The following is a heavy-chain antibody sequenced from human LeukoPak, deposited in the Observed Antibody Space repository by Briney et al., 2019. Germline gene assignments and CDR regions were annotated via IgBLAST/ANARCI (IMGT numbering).Heavy chain of an antibody. D-gene: IGHD3-10*01. CDR1: GGSFSGYY. Sequence: SETLSLTCAVYGGSFSGYYWSWIRQPPGKGLEWIGEINHSGSTNYNPSLKSRATISVDTSKNQFSLKLSSVTAADTAVYYCARLGYYYGSGSYYHAFDIWGQGTMVTVSS. V-gene: IGHV4-34*01. CDR3: ARLGYYYGSGSYYHAFDI. CDR2: INHSGST. J-gene: IGHJ3*02.